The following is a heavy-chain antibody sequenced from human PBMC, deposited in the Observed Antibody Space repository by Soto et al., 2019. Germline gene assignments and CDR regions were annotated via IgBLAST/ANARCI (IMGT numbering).Heavy chain of an antibody. Sequence: VGSLRLSCTTSGFTFISYAMSWVRQAPGKGLEWVSGVSGSGDSTYYADSVKGRFIISRDNSKSTLYLQMNSLRVEDTAVYYCVKLCRSYCFDHWGQGTLVTVSS. J-gene: IGHJ4*02. V-gene: IGHV3-23*01. CDR1: GFTFISYA. D-gene: IGHD1-26*01. CDR3: VKLCRSYCFDH. CDR2: VSGSGDST.